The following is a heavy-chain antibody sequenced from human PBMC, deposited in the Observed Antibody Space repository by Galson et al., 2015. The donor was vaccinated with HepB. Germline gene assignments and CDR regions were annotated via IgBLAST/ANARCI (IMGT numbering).Heavy chain of an antibody. V-gene: IGHV3-33*08. Sequence: SLRLSCATSGFHFSTYGMHWVRQAPGKGLEWVSLICHDGSVKYYTDSVKGRFTISRDNSREMVYLQMNNLRVDDTAVYYCARPPRVVDTAHDAVEFWGRGTVVTVSS. D-gene: IGHD2-21*01. CDR2: ICHDGSVK. J-gene: IGHJ3*01. CDR3: ARPPRVVDTAHDAVEF. CDR1: GFHFSTYG.